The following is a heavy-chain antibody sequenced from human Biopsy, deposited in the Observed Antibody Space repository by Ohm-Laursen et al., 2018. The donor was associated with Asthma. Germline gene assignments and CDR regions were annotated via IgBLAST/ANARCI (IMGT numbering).Heavy chain of an antibody. Sequence: SLRLSCSASGFTFSHYNMNWVRQAPGKGLEWVSSISASGVRTFYADSVKGRFTVSRDSSRNTLYLQLSTLRVEDTAVYFCAKITTDRQKANNWFDPWGQGTAVTVSS. J-gene: IGHJ5*02. CDR2: ISASGVRT. D-gene: IGHD3-22*01. CDR1: GFTFSHYN. CDR3: AKITTDRQKANNWFDP. V-gene: IGHV3-23*01.